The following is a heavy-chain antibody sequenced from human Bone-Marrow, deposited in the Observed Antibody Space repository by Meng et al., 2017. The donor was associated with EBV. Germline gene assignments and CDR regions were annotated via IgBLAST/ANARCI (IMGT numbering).Heavy chain of an antibody. CDR3: VRFSNYVLDT. D-gene: IGHD3-10*01. Sequence: LRDPVTKVRYSRNPPGYIFASLTFTWVRQFPRKGFEWVGEMHGYSDNTNYAEKIQSRVNMSTDTSTDTSYMELKKLRPDDTAIYYCVRFSNYVLDTWGKGTLVTVSS. CDR2: MHGYSDNT. J-gene: IGHJ5*02. CDR1: GYIFASLT. V-gene: IGHV1-18*01.